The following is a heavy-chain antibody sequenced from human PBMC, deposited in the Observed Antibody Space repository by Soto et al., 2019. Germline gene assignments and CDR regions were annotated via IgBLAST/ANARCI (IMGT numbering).Heavy chain of an antibody. CDR2: IEYGGRT. CDR1: GVSVSQYY. V-gene: IGHV4-59*08. J-gene: IGHJ4*02. CDR3: EGAGGR. Sequence: SENLSLTCTVSGVSVSQYYWSWIRQPPGKGLEWIGYIEYGGRTSYNPSLKSRVIISKDIFNIQFSLKLNSVTAADSAVYYCEGAGGRWGPGALVTVS. D-gene: IGHD3-10*01.